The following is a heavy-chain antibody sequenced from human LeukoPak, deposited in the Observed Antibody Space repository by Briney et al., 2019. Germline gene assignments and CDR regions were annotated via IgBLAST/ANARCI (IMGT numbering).Heavy chain of an antibody. V-gene: IGHV1-8*01. Sequence: ASVKVSCKASGYTFTSYDINWVRQATGQGLEWMGWMNPNSGNTGYAQKFQGRVTMTRNTSISTAYMELSSLRSEDTAVYYCARTDYDILTGYFYYYYCGMDVWGQGTTVTVSS. CDR3: ARTDYDILTGYFYYYYCGMDV. D-gene: IGHD3-9*01. J-gene: IGHJ6*02. CDR1: GYTFTSYD. CDR2: MNPNSGNT.